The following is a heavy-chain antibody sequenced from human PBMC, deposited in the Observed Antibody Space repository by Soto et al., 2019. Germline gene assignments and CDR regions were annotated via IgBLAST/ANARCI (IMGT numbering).Heavy chain of an antibody. CDR1: GDSINNSC. J-gene: IGHJ4*02. D-gene: IGHD6-13*01. Sequence: PSETLSLTCAVSGDSINNSCWSWIRQPPGKRLEWIGNIYYTGTTTYNPSLESRVTMSVDTSKNQFSLKLNSVDAADTAVYYCAKYRRTEAEGFTLDYWGRGTLVTVSS. CDR3: AKYRRTEAEGFTLDY. V-gene: IGHV4-59*01. CDR2: IYYTGTT.